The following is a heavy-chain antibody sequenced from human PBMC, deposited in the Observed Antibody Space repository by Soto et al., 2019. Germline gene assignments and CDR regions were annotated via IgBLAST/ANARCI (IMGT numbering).Heavy chain of an antibody. CDR3: TNPFTYYYDSSDAFDI. Sequence: GGSLRLSCAASGFTFSNAWMNWVRQAPGKGLEWVGRIKSKTDGGTTDYAAPVKGRFTISRDDSKNTLYLQMNSLKTEDTAVYYCTNPFTYYYDSSDAFDIWGQGTMVTVSS. CDR1: GFTFSNAW. D-gene: IGHD3-22*01. V-gene: IGHV3-15*07. J-gene: IGHJ3*02. CDR2: IKSKTDGGTT.